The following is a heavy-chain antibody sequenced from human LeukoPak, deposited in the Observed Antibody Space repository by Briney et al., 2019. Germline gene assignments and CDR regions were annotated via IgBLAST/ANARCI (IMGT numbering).Heavy chain of an antibody. Sequence: PGGSLRLSCAASGFTFSSYSMNWVRQAPGKGLEWVSYISSSSSTIYYADSVMGRFTISRDNAKNLLYLQMNSLRVEDTAVYYCARDTHYYGSGSPAFDIWGQGTMVTVSS. CDR3: ARDTHYYGSGSPAFDI. CDR2: ISSSSSTI. D-gene: IGHD3-10*01. CDR1: GFTFSSYS. V-gene: IGHV3-48*01. J-gene: IGHJ3*02.